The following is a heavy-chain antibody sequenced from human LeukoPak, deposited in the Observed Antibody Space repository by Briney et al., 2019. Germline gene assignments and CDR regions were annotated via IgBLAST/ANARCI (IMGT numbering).Heavy chain of an antibody. D-gene: IGHD2-15*01. CDR1: GYALTELS. CDR2: FDPEDGET. V-gene: IGHV1-24*01. CDR3: ATDYRVVAATFDAFDI. J-gene: IGHJ3*02. Sequence: ASVKVSCKVSGYALTELSMHWVRQAPGKGLEWMGGFDPEDGETIYAQKFQGRVTMTEDTSTDTAYMELSSLRSEDTAVYYCATDYRVVAATFDAFDIWGQGTMVTVSS.